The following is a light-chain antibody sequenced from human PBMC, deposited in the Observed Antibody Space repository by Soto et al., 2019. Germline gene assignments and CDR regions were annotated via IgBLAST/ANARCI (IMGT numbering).Light chain of an antibody. J-gene: IGKJ1*01. CDR3: QQYHNWPRT. CDR2: GAS. V-gene: IGKV3-15*01. Sequence: EIVMTQSPATPSVSPGERATLSCRASQSVSSNLAWYQQKPGQAPRLLISGASTRATGIPARFSGSGSGTEFTLTISSLQSEDFAVYFCQQYHNWPRTFGQGTKVEI. CDR1: QSVSSN.